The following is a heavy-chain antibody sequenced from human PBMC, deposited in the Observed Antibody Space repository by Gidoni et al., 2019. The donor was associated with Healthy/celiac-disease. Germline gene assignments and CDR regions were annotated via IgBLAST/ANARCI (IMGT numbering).Heavy chain of an antibody. J-gene: IGHJ4*02. Sequence: QLQLQESGPGLVKPSETLSLTCTVSGGSIRSSSYYWGWIRQPPGKGLEWIGSTYYSGSTYYNPSLKSRVTISVDTSKNQFSLKLSSVTAADTAVYYCARHRFARYCSGGSCYFDYWGQGTLVTVSS. CDR1: GGSIRSSSYY. D-gene: IGHD2-15*01. CDR3: ARHRFARYCSGGSCYFDY. V-gene: IGHV4-39*01. CDR2: TYYSGST.